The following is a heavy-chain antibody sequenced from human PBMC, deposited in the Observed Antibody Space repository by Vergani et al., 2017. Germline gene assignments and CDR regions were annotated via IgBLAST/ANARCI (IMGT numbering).Heavy chain of an antibody. J-gene: IGHJ6*02. CDR3: ARDXLPNYDFWSGYSHAYYYYYGMDV. Sequence: EVQLVESGGGLVQPGGSLRLSCAASGFTFSSYWMHWVRQAPGKGLVWVSRSNSDGSSTSYADSVKGRFTISRDNAKNTLYLQMNSLSAEDTAVYYCARDXLPNYDFWSGYSHAYYYYYGMDVWGQGTTVTVSS. D-gene: IGHD3-3*01. V-gene: IGHV3-74*01. CDR1: GFTFSSYW. CDR2: SNSDGSST.